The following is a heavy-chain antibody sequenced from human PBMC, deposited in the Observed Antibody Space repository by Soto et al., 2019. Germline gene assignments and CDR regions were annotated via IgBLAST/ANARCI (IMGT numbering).Heavy chain of an antibody. Sequence: GGSLRLSCAASGFSFGSFSMNWVRQAPGKGRGWVSSISSGSSYIYYADSVKGRFTISRENAKNSLSLQMNSLRAEDTAVYYCARGMYSSMDVWGQGTTVTVSS. J-gene: IGHJ6*02. CDR2: ISSGSSYI. CDR3: ARGMYSSMDV. D-gene: IGHD6-13*01. CDR1: GFSFGSFS. V-gene: IGHV3-21*01.